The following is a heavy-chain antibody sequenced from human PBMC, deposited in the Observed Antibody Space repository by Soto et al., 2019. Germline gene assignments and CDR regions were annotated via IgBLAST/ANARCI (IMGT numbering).Heavy chain of an antibody. D-gene: IGHD2-2*02. Sequence: PSETLSLTCTVSGGSISSGDYYWAWIRQHPGKGLEWIGHIHYSGDTYYNLSLKSRLTMSVDTSKNQFSLRLKSVNDADTAVYFCARSPYTTTYFDYWGQGTLVTVSS. J-gene: IGHJ4*02. V-gene: IGHV4-31*03. CDR2: IHYSGDT. CDR3: ARSPYTTTYFDY. CDR1: GGSISSGDYY.